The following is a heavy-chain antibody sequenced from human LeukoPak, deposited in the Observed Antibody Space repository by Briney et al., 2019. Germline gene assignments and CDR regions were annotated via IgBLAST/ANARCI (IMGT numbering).Heavy chain of an antibody. CDR1: GGSISSYY. J-gene: IGHJ6*03. CDR3: ARSATSYYYYYYMDV. CDR2: IYYSGST. Sequence: KPSETLSLTCTVSGGSISSYYWSWIRQPPGKGLEWIGYIYYSGSTNYNPSLKSRVTISVDTSKNQFSLKLSSVTAADTAVYYCARSATSYYYYYYMDVWGKGTTVTVSS. V-gene: IGHV4-59*01. D-gene: IGHD5-12*01.